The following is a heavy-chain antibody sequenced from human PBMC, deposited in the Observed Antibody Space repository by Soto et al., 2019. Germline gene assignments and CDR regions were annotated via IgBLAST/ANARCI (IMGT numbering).Heavy chain of an antibody. V-gene: IGHV3-23*01. D-gene: IGHD6-19*01. J-gene: IGHJ4*02. CDR1: GFTFSSYD. Sequence: EVQLLESGGGLVQPGGSLRLSCAASGFTFSSYDMSWARQAPGKGLEWVSGISSSGGTTYHADSVKGRFTISRDNSKNTLYLQMNSLIAEDTAVYYCAYSSGWSYYFDYWGQGTLVTVSS. CDR3: AYSSGWSYYFDY. CDR2: ISSSGGTT.